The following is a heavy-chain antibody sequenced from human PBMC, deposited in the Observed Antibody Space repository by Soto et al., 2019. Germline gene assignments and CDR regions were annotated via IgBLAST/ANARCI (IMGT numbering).Heavy chain of an antibody. V-gene: IGHV4-34*01. D-gene: IGHD5-18*01. CDR2: INHSGST. CDR3: APRGYSYGGAPFDP. J-gene: IGHJ5*02. Sequence: QVQLQQWGAGLLKPSGTLSLTCAVYGGSFSGYYWSWIRQPPGKGLEWIGEINHSGSTNYNPSLKSRVTISVDTSKNQFSLKLSSVTAADTAVYYCAPRGYSYGGAPFDPWGQGTLVTVSS. CDR1: GGSFSGYY.